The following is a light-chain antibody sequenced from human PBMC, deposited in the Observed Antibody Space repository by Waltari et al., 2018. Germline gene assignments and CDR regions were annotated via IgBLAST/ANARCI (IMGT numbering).Light chain of an antibody. CDR1: NIATKS. CDR3: QVWDSGSDHWV. CDR2: NAR. V-gene: IGLV3-21*02. J-gene: IGLJ3*02. Sequence: SYVLTQPPSVSVAPGQTARLTCGGNNIATKSVHWYQQRPGQAPVLVVYNARDRPSGIPERFSGSNSGNTATLTISRVEAGDEADYYCQVWDSGSDHWVFGGGTKLTVL.